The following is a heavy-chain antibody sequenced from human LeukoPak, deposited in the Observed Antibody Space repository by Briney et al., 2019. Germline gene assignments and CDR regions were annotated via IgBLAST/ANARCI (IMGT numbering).Heavy chain of an antibody. Sequence: VSVKVSCKASGYTFTGYYMHWVRQAPGQGLEWMGWINPNSGGTNYAQKFQGRVTMTRDTSISTAYMELSRLRSDDTAVYYCASELGVVPAAFDYWGQGTLVTVSS. CDR2: INPNSGGT. CDR3: ASELGVVPAAFDY. J-gene: IGHJ4*02. CDR1: GYTFTGYY. D-gene: IGHD2-2*01. V-gene: IGHV1-2*02.